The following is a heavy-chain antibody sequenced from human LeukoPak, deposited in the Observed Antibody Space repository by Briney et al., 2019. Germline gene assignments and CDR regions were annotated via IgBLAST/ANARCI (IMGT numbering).Heavy chain of an antibody. CDR3: AKETGTTTYYYYGMDV. D-gene: IGHD1-7*01. J-gene: IGHJ6*02. CDR2: ISGSGGST. V-gene: IGHV3-23*01. Sequence: GGSLRLSCAASGFTFSSYAMSWVRQAPGKRLEWVSVISGSGGSTYYADSVKGRFTISRDNSKNTLYLQMNSLRAEDTAVYYCAKETGTTTYYYYGMDVWGQGTTVTVSS. CDR1: GFTFSSYA.